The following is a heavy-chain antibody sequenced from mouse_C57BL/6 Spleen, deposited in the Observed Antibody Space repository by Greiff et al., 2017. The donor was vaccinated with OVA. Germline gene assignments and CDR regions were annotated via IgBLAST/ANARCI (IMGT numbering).Heavy chain of an antibody. CDR2: IDPENGDT. J-gene: IGHJ3*01. D-gene: IGHD4-1*01. V-gene: IGHV14-4*01. CDR1: GFNIKDDY. Sequence: EVQLQQSGAELVRPGASVKLSCTASGFNIKDDYMHWVKQRPEQGLEWIGWIDPENGDTEYASKFQGKATITADTSSNTAYLQLSSLTSEDTAVYYCTTGTGPWFADWGQGTLVTVSA. CDR3: TTGTGPWFAD.